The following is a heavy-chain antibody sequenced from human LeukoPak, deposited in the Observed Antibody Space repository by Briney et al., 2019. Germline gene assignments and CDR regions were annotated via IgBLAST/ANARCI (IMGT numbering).Heavy chain of an antibody. D-gene: IGHD3-22*01. Sequence: GGSLGLSCAASGFTFSNAWMNLVRQAPGKGLEWVGRIKSTTDGGTTDSAAPVKGRFTISRDDSKNTLYLQMDSLKTEDTAVYYCSTGGRRESDSSGFYLFYYGMDVWGQGTTVSVSS. J-gene: IGHJ6*02. CDR2: IKSTTDGGTT. CDR3: STGGRRESDSSGFYLFYYGMDV. CDR1: GFTFSNAW. V-gene: IGHV3-15*01.